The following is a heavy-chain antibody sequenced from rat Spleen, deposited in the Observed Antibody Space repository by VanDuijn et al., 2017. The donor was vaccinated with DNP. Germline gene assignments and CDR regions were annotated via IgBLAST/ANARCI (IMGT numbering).Heavy chain of an antibody. CDR2: ISSDGSST. CDR1: GFNFSDYN. V-gene: IGHV5S10*01. Sequence: EVQLVESGGGLVQPGGSLKLSCAASGFNFSDYNLAWVRQGPKKGLEWVATISSDGSSTYYRDSVKGRFTISRFNTKSTLYLQMDSLRSEDTATYYCARPDYWGQGFMVTVSS. J-gene: IGHJ2*01. CDR3: ARPDY.